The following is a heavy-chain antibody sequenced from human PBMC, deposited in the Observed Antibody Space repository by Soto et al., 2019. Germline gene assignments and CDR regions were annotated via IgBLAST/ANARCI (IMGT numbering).Heavy chain of an antibody. V-gene: IGHV3-33*01. Sequence: QVQLVESGGGVVQPGRSLRLSCAASGFTFSSYGMHWVRQAPGKGLEWVAVIWYDGSNKYYADSVKGRFTIPRDNSKNTLYLQMNSLRAEDTAVYYCARDGLCSSTSCYYRPLDYWGQGTLVTVSS. CDR3: ARDGLCSSTSCYYRPLDY. CDR1: GFTFSSYG. D-gene: IGHD2-2*01. CDR2: IWYDGSNK. J-gene: IGHJ4*02.